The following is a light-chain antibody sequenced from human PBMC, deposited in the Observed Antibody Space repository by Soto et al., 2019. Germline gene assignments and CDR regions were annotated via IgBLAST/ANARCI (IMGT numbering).Light chain of an antibody. V-gene: IGLV2-8*01. CDR1: SSDVGGYNY. CDR2: EVS. J-gene: IGLJ2*01. Sequence: QSALTQPPSASGSPGQSVTISCTGTSSDVGGYNYVSWYQQHPGKAPNLMIYEVSKRPSGVPDRFSGSKSGNTASLTVSGLQAEDEADYYCSSYAGSNNFVFGGGTKLTV. CDR3: SSYAGSNNFV.